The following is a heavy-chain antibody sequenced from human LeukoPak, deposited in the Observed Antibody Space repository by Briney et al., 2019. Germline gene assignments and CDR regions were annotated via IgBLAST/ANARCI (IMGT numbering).Heavy chain of an antibody. J-gene: IGHJ4*02. Sequence: GGSLRLSCAASGFTFSSYGMHWVRQAPGKGLEWVAFIRYDGSNKYYADSVKGRFTISRDNSKNTLYLQMNSLRVEDMAVYYCARLYCSSTSCLLDYWGQGTLVTVSS. CDR3: ARLYCSSTSCLLDY. CDR1: GFTFSSYG. V-gene: IGHV3-30*02. D-gene: IGHD2-2*01. CDR2: IRYDGSNK.